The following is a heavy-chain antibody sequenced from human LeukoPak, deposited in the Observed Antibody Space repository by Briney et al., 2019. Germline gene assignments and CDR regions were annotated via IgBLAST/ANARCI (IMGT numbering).Heavy chain of an antibody. CDR1: GVTFSGYY. V-gene: IGHV3-11*06. CDR2: VDSSSNYI. J-gene: IGHJ4*02. D-gene: IGHD3-3*01. Sequence: PGGSLILSCAASGVTFSGYYMSWIRQAPGKGLEWLSYVDSSSNYIRYAASVKGRFPISRDNAKNSLYLQMNALRAEDTALYYCARGDFPDYWGQGTLVIVSS. CDR3: ARGDFPDY.